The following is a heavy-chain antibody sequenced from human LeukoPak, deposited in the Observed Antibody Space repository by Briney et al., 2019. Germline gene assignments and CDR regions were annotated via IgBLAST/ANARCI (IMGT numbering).Heavy chain of an antibody. CDR2: ISVSGGGT. D-gene: IGHD2-21*02. Sequence: GGSLRLSCVASGFTFSAYSMTWVRQAPGKGLDWVSSISVSGGGTYYADSVRGRFTISRDNSKSTLYLHMNSLRAEDTAVYYCVKDWRDESNCGGDCLQYWGQGTLVTVSS. CDR1: GFTFSAYS. V-gene: IGHV3-23*01. CDR3: VKDWRDESNCGGDCLQY. J-gene: IGHJ4*02.